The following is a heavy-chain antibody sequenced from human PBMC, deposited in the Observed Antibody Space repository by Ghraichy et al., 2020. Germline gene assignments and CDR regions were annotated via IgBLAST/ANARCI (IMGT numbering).Heavy chain of an antibody. CDR2: IYYSGST. D-gene: IGHD3-16*01. CDR3: ARHKTLGGEFPHDAFDI. Sequence: ESLNISCTVSGGSISSSSYYWGWIRQPPGKGLEWIGSIYYSGSTYYNPSLKSRVTISVDTSKNQFSLKLSSVTAADTAVYYCARHKTLGGEFPHDAFDIWGQGTMVTVSS. V-gene: IGHV4-39*01. CDR1: GGSISSSSYY. J-gene: IGHJ3*02.